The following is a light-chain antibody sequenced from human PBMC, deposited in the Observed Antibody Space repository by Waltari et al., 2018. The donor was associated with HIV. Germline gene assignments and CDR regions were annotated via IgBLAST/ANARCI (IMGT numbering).Light chain of an antibody. CDR3: SSYTSSSALDVV. Sequence: QSALTQPASVSGSPGQSITISCTGTSSDVGGYDYVSWYQQHPGKAPKPMIFDVSNRPSGVSTRFSGSKSGNTASLTSSGLQAEDEADYYCSSYTSSSALDVVFGGGTKLTVL. CDR2: DVS. V-gene: IGLV2-14*03. J-gene: IGLJ2*01. CDR1: SSDVGGYDY.